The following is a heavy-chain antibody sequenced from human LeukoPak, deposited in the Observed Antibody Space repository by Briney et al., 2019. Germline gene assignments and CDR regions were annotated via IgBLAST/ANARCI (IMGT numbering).Heavy chain of an antibody. J-gene: IGHJ4*02. V-gene: IGHV3-73*01. CDR2: IRSKADNYAT. Sequence: GGSLRLSCAASGFTFSGSPILWVCLASGKGLEWVGRIRSKADNYATAYAASVQGRCTISRDDSKNTAYLQLNSLKTEDTAVYYCTQSNYWGQGALVTVSS. CDR1: GFTFSGSP. CDR3: TQSNY.